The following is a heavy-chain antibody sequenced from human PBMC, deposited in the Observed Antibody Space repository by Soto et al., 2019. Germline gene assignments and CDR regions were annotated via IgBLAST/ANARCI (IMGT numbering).Heavy chain of an antibody. V-gene: IGHV4-39*07. CDR2: IYYSGSP. CDR1: GGSISSSSYY. D-gene: IGHD6-13*01. J-gene: IGHJ4*02. Sequence: SETLSLTCTVSGGSISSSSYYWGWIRQPPGKGLEWIGSIYYSGSPNYNPSLKSRVTISVDTSKNQFSLNLSFVTAADTAVYYCARGAATGRSDSWGQGTLVTVSS. CDR3: ARGAATGRSDS.